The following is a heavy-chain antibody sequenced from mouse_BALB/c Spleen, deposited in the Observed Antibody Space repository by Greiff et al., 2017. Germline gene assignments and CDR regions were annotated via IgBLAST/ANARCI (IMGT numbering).Heavy chain of an antibody. CDR2: ISSGGGST. Sequence: EVNVVESGGGLVKPGGSLKLSCAASGFAFSSYDMSWVRQTPEKRLEWVAYISSGGGSTYYPDTVKGRFTISRDNAKNTLYLQMSSLKSEDTAMYYCARHVRDYDDYPAWFAYWGQGTLVTVSA. D-gene: IGHD2-4*01. J-gene: IGHJ3*01. V-gene: IGHV5-12-1*01. CDR3: ARHVRDYDDYPAWFAY. CDR1: GFAFSSYD.